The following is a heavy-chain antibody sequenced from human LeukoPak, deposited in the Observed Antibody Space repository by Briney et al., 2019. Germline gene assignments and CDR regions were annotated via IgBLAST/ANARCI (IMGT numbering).Heavy chain of an antibody. Sequence: PRGSLRLSCTASGFAFDEHGMSWVRQVPGKGLEWVSGINWSGGSTGYADPLRGRFTISRDNAKNSLYLQMDSLRAEDTALYYCARAPITSPFYFDYWGQGTLVTVSS. CDR2: INWSGGST. CDR3: ARAPITSPFYFDY. J-gene: IGHJ4*02. D-gene: IGHD2-2*01. V-gene: IGHV3-20*04. CDR1: GFAFDEHG.